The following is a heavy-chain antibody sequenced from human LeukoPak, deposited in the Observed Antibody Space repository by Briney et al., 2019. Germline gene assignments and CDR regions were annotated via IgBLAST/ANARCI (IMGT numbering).Heavy chain of an antibody. V-gene: IGHV4-38-2*01. CDR1: GYSISSGYY. CDR2: IYHSGST. D-gene: IGHD3-10*01. Sequence: PSETLSLTCAVSGYSISSGYYWGWIRQPPGKGLEWIGSIYHSGSTYYNPSLKSRVTISVDTSKNQFSLKLSSVTAADTAVYYCARRGYCYGSGSYVWYWFDPWGQGTLVTVSS. CDR3: ARRGYCYGSGSYVWYWFDP. J-gene: IGHJ5*02.